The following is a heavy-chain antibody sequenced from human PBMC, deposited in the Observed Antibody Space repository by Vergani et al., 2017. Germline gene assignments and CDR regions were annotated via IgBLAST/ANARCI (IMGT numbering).Heavy chain of an antibody. CDR1: GFTLGQYW. J-gene: IGHJ5*02. D-gene: IGHD2-21*02. CDR3: ARARCGGACFMSNWLDT. V-gene: IGHV3-74*03. Sequence: EVQLVESGGGLVQLGGSLRLSCAASGFTLGQYWMHWVRQTPGTGLEWVSRVKSDGNSAMYADSVKGRFTISRDNSKNTLYLEMKSLRVEDTAVYYCARARCGGACFMSNWLDTWGQGTLVSVSS. CDR2: VKSDGNSA.